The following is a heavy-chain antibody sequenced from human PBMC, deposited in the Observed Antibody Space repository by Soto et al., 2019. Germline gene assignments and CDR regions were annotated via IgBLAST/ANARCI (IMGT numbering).Heavy chain of an antibody. D-gene: IGHD6-6*01. CDR3: AKDPYSSSSCSDY. Sequence: GGSLRLSCAASGFTFDDYAMHWVRQAPGKGLEWVSGISWNSGSIGYADSVKGRFTISRDNAKNSLYLQMNSLRAEDTALYYCAKDPYSSSSCSDYWGQGTLVTVSS. CDR2: ISWNSGSI. V-gene: IGHV3-9*01. J-gene: IGHJ4*02. CDR1: GFTFDDYA.